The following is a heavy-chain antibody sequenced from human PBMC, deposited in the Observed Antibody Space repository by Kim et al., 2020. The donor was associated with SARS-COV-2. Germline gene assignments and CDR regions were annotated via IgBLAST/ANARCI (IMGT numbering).Heavy chain of an antibody. J-gene: IGHJ4*02. Sequence: GGSLRLSCAASEFTFSSYSMNWVRQAPGKGLEWVSTISSFSDYIYYAESVEGRFTISRDNAKNSVYLQMNSLRVDDTAMYYCARDLSLGRPGGFDYWGQGARVTVSS. CDR3: ARDLSLGRPGGFDY. D-gene: IGHD3-10*01. CDR2: ISSFSDYI. V-gene: IGHV3-21*01. CDR1: EFTFSSYS.